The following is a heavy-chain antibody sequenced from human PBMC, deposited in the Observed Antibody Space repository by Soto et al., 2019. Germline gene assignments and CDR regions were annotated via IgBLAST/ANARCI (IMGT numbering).Heavy chain of an antibody. CDR2: IHYSGRT. CDR3: ARDLGYYNDSSGYYDS. D-gene: IGHD3-22*01. J-gene: IGHJ5*01. CDR1: SASIRSSY. Sequence: QLQESGPGLVKPSETLSLTCTVSSASIRSSYWNWIRQPPGKGLEWIGFIHYSGRTNYNASLKSRVTISVATSKNQFSLNLNSVTAADTAVYYCARDLGYYNDSSGYYDSWGQGALVTVSS. V-gene: IGHV4-59*01.